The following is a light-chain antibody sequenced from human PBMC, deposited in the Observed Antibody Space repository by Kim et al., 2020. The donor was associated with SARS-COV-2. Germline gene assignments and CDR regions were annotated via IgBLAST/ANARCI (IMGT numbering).Light chain of an antibody. V-gene: IGKV2-28*01. CDR1: QSLRDRNGYDR. CDR3: VQVLQTRT. Sequence: EPASSSCRSSQSLRDRNGYDRLDWYLQKPGQSPQLLMYLVSNRAPGVPDRFTGSGSGTDFTLRISRVEAEDVGVYYCVQVLQTRTFGQGTKVDIK. CDR2: LVS. J-gene: IGKJ1*01.